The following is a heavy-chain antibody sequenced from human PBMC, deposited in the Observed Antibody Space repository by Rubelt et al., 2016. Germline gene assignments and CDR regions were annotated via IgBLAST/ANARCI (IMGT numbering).Heavy chain of an antibody. D-gene: IGHD2-15*01. CDR1: GFTVSSNY. CDR3: ARAKSGGYMFFDY. CDR2: LYGGGRT. V-gene: IGHV3-53*01. J-gene: IGHJ4*02. Sequence: EVQLLESGGGFIQPGGSLRLSCAASGFTVSSNYMSWVRQAPGKGLELVSVLYGGGRTYYADSVKGRFTISRDNSKNTLYLQMNSLRAEDTAVFYCARAKSGGYMFFDYWGQGTLVTVSS.